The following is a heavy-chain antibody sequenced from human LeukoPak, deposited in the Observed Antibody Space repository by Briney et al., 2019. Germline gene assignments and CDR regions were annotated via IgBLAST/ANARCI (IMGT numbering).Heavy chain of an antibody. CDR2: ISAYNGNT. J-gene: IGHJ4*02. V-gene: IGHV1-18*01. CDR1: GFTFTSYG. Sequence: ASVKVSCKASGFTFTSYGISWVRQAPGQGLEWVGWISAYNGNTNYAQKLQGRVTMTTDTSTSTAYKELRSLRSDDTAVYYSARDLPNYGGNPDYWGQGTLVTVSS. D-gene: IGHD4-23*01. CDR3: ARDLPNYGGNPDY.